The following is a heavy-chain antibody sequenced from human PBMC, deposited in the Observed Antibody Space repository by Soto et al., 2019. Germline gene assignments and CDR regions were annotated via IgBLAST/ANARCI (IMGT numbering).Heavy chain of an antibody. J-gene: IGHJ5*02. D-gene: IGHD6-13*01. CDR3: AREAPYSRSWYWFDP. CDR1: GFTFSSYW. Sequence: SLRLSCAASGFTFSSYWMHWVRQAPGKGLVWVSRINSDGSGTRYADSVQGRFTISRDNAKNTLYLQMNSLRAEDTAVYYCAREAPYSRSWYWFDPWGQGTLVTLSS. V-gene: IGHV3-74*01. CDR2: INSDGSGT.